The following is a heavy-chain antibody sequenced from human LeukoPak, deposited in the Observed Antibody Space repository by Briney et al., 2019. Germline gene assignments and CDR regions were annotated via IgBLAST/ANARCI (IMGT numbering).Heavy chain of an antibody. D-gene: IGHD1-1*01. CDR1: GFTFSSYW. CDR2: IRWDDER. Sequence: GGSLRLSCSASGFTFSSYWMGWVGQAPGKGLEWVASIRWDDERHHVDSVTGRFSVSRDNAKNSLYLQMNSLRAEDTAVYFCSRITTNGYFEYWGQGALVTVSS. V-gene: IGHV3-7*01. CDR3: SRITTNGYFEY. J-gene: IGHJ4*02.